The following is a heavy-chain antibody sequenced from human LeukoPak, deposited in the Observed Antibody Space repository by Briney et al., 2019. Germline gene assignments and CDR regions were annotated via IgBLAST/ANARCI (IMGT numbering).Heavy chain of an antibody. J-gene: IGHJ4*02. CDR1: GYTFTAYY. Sequence: GASVKVSCKASGYTFTAYYMHWVRQAPGQGLEWMGWINPNSGETNSAQKFQGGVTMTTDTSIGTGYMELSRLRSDDTAVYFCASSPHSSGLVAFDYWGQGTLVTVSP. CDR2: INPNSGET. D-gene: IGHD5-18*01. CDR3: ASSPHSSGLVAFDY. V-gene: IGHV1-2*02.